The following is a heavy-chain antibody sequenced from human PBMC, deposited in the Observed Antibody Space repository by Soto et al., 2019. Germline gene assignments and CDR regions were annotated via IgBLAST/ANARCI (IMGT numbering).Heavy chain of an antibody. J-gene: IGHJ4*02. V-gene: IGHV3-23*01. CDR2: ITVSSDTT. CDR3: AKDGYSSSSWAFDC. Sequence: GGSLRLSCAASGFPFKSYSLSWVRQAPGKGLEWVSGITVSSDTTSYADSVKGRFSISRDDSKNMLYLQMDSLRPEDTAIYYCAKDGYSSSSWAFDCWGQGIQVTAPQ. CDR1: GFPFKSYS. D-gene: IGHD6-13*01.